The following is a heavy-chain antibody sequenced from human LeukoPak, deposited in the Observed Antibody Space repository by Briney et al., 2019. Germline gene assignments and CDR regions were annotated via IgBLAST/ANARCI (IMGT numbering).Heavy chain of an antibody. V-gene: IGHV4-34*01. J-gene: IGHJ4*02. CDR2: INHSGST. D-gene: IGHD4-11*01. CDR1: GGSFSGYY. CDR3: AGSSVIGLDY. Sequence: PSETLSLTCAVYGGSFSGYYWSWFHQPPGKGLEWIGEINHSGSTNYNSSLKSRVTISVDTSKNQLSLKMSSVTAADTAVYYCAGSSVIGLDYWGQGTLVTVSS.